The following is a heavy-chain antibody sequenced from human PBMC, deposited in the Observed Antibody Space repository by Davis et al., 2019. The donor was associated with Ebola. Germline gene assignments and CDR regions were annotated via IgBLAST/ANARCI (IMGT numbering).Heavy chain of an antibody. CDR2: LGTSADT. D-gene: IGHD6-19*01. J-gene: IGHJ3*01. Sequence: GGSLRLSCAASGFVFRNYVMSWVRQAPGKGLEWFSTLGTSADTYYADSVKGRFTISRDNSKNTLSLQMNGLRVEDTAIYYCAKDTSNVWFDVWGQGTMVTVAS. CDR3: AKDTSNVWFDV. V-gene: IGHV3-23*01. CDR1: GFVFRNYV.